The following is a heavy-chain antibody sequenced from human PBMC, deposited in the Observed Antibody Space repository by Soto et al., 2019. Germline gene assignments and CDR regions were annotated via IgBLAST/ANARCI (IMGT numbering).Heavy chain of an antibody. V-gene: IGHV1-46*01. CDR2: VNPSGGHT. CDR3: ARGGHVVVVTAALDY. D-gene: IGHD2-21*02. J-gene: IGHJ4*02. Sequence: QVQLMQSGAEVKKPGASVKVSCKASGDTFTDYYIHWVRQAPGQGLEWMGTVNPSGGHTTYAQHCLGRVPRTRDTSTSTVYMELTSMTSDDTAIYYCARGGHVVVVTAALDYWGQGTLVTVSS. CDR1: GDTFTDYY.